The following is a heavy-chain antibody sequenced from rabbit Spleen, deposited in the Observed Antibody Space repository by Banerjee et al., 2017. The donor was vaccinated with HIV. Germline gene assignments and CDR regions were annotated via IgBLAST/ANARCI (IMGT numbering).Heavy chain of an antibody. Sequence: EESGGDLVKPGASLTLTCKASGLDFNSGYDMCWVRQAPGKGLEWIACIDDGDGSTYYASWAKGRFSSSKTSSTTVTLQMTSLTAADTATYFCARDTSSSFSSYGMDLWGQGTLVTVS. V-gene: IGHV1S40*01. J-gene: IGHJ6*01. CDR2: IDDGDGST. CDR1: GLDFNSGYD. D-gene: IGHD1-1*01. CDR3: ARDTSSSFSSYGMDL.